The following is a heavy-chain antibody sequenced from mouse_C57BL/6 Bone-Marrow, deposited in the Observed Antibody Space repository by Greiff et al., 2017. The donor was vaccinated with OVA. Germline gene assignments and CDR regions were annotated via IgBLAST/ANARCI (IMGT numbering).Heavy chain of an antibody. CDR1: GFTFSSYA. J-gene: IGHJ3*01. Sequence: KLVESGGGLVKPGGSLKLSCAASGFTFSSYAMSWVRQTPEKRLEWVATISDGGSYTYYPDNVKGRFTISRDNAKNNLYLQMSHLKSEDTAMYYCARSDYEFAYWGQGTLVTVSA. D-gene: IGHD2-4*01. CDR2: ISDGGSYT. CDR3: ARSDYEFAY. V-gene: IGHV5-4*03.